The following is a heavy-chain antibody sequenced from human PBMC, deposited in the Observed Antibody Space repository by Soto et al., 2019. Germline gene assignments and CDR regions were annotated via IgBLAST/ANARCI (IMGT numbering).Heavy chain of an antibody. Sequence: EVQLVESGGGLVKPGGSLRLSCAASGFTFSSYSMNWVRQAPGKGLEWVSSISSSSSYIYYADSVKGRFTISRDNAKNSLYLKMNSLRAEDTAVYYCARDRDDGYYYYGMDVWGQGTTVTVSS. CDR1: GFTFSSYS. CDR2: ISSSSSYI. CDR3: ARDRDDGYYYYGMDV. J-gene: IGHJ6*02. V-gene: IGHV3-21*01. D-gene: IGHD3-10*01.